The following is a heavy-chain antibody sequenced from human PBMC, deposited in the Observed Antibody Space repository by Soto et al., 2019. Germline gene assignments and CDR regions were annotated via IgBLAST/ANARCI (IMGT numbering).Heavy chain of an antibody. Sequence: QVQLVQSGAEVKKPGASIKVSCKASGYTFTSYYLHWVRQAPGQGLEWMGIINPSGGGTSYAQKFQSRVTMTIDSSTSTVYMELGSLISDDTAVYYCTRDRGTSMITKLFDYWGQGTLVTVSS. CDR3: TRDRGTSMITKLFDY. V-gene: IGHV1-46*03. CDR2: INPSGGGT. J-gene: IGHJ4*02. CDR1: GYTFTSYY. D-gene: IGHD3-16*01.